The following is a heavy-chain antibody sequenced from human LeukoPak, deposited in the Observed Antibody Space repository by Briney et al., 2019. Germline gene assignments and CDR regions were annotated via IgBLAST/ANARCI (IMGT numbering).Heavy chain of an antibody. CDR3: ATEAAGYYGSGSYLS. D-gene: IGHD3-10*01. J-gene: IGHJ5*02. CDR2: FDPEDGET. V-gene: IGHV1-24*01. CDR1: GYTLTELS. Sequence: ASVKVSCKVSGYTLTELSMHSVRQAPGKGLEWMGGFDPEDGETIYAQKFQGRVTMTEDTSTDTAYMELSSLRSEDTAVYYCATEAAGYYGSGSYLSWGQGTLVTVSS.